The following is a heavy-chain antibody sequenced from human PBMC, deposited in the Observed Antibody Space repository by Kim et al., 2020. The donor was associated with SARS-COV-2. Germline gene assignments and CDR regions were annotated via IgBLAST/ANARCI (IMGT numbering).Heavy chain of an antibody. V-gene: IGHV3-23*01. CDR1: GFIFSNYA. J-gene: IGHJ5*02. CDR2: INPSGANT. Sequence: GGSLRLSCAASGFIFSNYAMTWVRQAPGKGLEWVSAINPSGANTYYSNSVRGRFTISRDNSKNTLYLEMNSLTAENTALYYCGKGSYNGASGTFAWGQGTPVTVSS. D-gene: IGHD3-10*01. CDR3: GKGSYNGASGTFA.